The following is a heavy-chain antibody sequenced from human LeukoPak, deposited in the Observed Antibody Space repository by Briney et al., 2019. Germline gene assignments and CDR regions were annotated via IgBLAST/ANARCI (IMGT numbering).Heavy chain of an antibody. CDR1: GGSISSGGYS. J-gene: IGHJ5*02. CDR2: ICHSGST. V-gene: IGHV4-30-2*01. D-gene: IGHD2-21*01. Sequence: SETLSLTCAVSGGSISSGGYSWSWIRQPPGKGLEWIGYICHSGSTYYNPSLKSRVTISVDRSKNQFSLKLSSVTAADTAVYYCARVIDDWFDPWGQGTLVTVSS. CDR3: ARVIDDWFDP.